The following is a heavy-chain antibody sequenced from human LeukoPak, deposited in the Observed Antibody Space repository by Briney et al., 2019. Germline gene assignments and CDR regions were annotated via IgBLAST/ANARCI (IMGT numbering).Heavy chain of an antibody. CDR1: GFTFDDYG. V-gene: IGHV3-20*01. J-gene: IGHJ4*02. CDR3: ARVGYSGTSYYFDY. D-gene: IGHD5-12*01. CDR2: INWNGESV. Sequence: GGSLRLSCAASGFTFDDYGMSWVRQAPGKGLEWVSGINWNGESVKYADSVKGRFTISRDNAKNSLFLQVNSLGAEDTALYHCARVGYSGTSYYFDYWGQGTLVTVSS.